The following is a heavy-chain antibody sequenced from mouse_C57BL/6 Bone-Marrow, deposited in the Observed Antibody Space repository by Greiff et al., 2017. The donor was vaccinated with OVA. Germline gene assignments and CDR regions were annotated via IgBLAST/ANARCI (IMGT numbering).Heavy chain of an antibody. CDR1: GYPFTSYW. Sequence: QVQLQQPGAELVMPGASVKLSCKASGYPFTSYWMHWVKQRPGQGLEWIGEIDPSDSYTNYNQKFKGKSTLTVDKSSSTAYMQLSSRTSEDSAVYYCARSAAAFFDYWGQGTTLTVSS. D-gene: IGHD6-1*01. CDR3: ARSAAAFFDY. V-gene: IGHV1-69*01. J-gene: IGHJ2*01. CDR2: IDPSDSYT.